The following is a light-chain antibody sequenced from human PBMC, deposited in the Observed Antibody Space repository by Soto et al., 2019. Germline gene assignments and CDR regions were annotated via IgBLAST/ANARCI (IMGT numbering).Light chain of an antibody. CDR1: SSNIGKNY. J-gene: IGLJ2*01. Sequence: QAVVTQPPSASATPGQRVTISCSGTSSNIGKNYVSWYQQLPGAAPKLVIYKNDQWPSGVPDRFSGSKSGTSASLAISGLRSEDEADYFCATWDDSLSGHVVFGGGTKLTVL. CDR3: ATWDDSLSGHVV. V-gene: IGLV1-47*01. CDR2: KND.